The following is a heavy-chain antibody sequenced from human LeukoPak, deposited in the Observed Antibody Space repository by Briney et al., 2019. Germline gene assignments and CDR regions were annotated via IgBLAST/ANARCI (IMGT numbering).Heavy chain of an antibody. CDR2: ISYDGSNK. J-gene: IGHJ6*03. Sequence: GGSLRLSCAASGFTFSSYELNWVRQAPGKGLEWVAVISYDGSNKYYADSVKGRFTISRDNSKNTLYLQMNSLRAEDTTVYYCARDWSSSWPNYYYYMDVWGKGTTVTVSS. D-gene: IGHD6-13*01. V-gene: IGHV3-30*04. CDR3: ARDWSSSWPNYYYYMDV. CDR1: GFTFSSYE.